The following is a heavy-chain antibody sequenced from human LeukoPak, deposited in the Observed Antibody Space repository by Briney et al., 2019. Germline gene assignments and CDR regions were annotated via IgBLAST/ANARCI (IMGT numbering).Heavy chain of an antibody. D-gene: IGHD3-22*01. CDR2: MNPNSGNT. CDR3: ARVGYYDSSGYLHY. Sequence: ASVTVSCKASGYTFTSYDINWVRQATGQGLEWMGWMNPNSGNTGYAQKFQGRVTMTRNTSISTAYMELSSLRSEDTAVYYCARVGYYDSSGYLHYWGQGTLVTVSS. J-gene: IGHJ4*02. CDR1: GYTFTSYD. V-gene: IGHV1-8*01.